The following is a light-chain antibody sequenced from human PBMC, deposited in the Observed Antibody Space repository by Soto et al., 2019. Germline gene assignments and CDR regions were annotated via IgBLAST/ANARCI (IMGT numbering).Light chain of an antibody. CDR1: QTISSF. Sequence: DIPMTQSPSFLSASLGDRVTITCRASQTISSFSYWYQQRPGKAPKLLIYATSNLHSGVPSRFSGAGSGTDFTLTINSLQPEDFATYYCQQSYSTPHTFGQGTKL. J-gene: IGKJ2*01. CDR2: ATS. CDR3: QQSYSTPHT. V-gene: IGKV1-39*01.